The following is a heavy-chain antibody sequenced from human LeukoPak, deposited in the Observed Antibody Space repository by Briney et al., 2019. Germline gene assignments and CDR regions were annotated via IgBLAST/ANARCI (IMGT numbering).Heavy chain of an antibody. CDR2: IYYSGST. CDR3: ARQVTFGGVIVLFDY. Sequence: SETLSLACTVSGGSISSYYWSWIRQPPGKGLEWIGYIYYSGSTNYNPSLKSRVTISVDTSKNQFSLELSSVTAADTAVYYCARQVTFGGVIVLFDYWGQGTLVTVSS. V-gene: IGHV4-59*08. CDR1: GGSISSYY. J-gene: IGHJ4*02. D-gene: IGHD3-16*02.